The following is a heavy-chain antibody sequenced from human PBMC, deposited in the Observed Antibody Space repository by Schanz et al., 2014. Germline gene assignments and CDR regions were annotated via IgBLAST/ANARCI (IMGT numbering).Heavy chain of an antibody. Sequence: QVQLVQSGAEVKRPGASVKVSCKASEYSFTSYSMHWVRQAPGQSLEWMGWINTGGGDTKYSQNFQGRVTITRDTSASTAYMELSSLRSEDTAVYSCARGIGGYGANNYFDYWGQGTLVTVSS. CDR2: INTGGGDT. CDR1: EYSFTSYS. CDR3: ARGIGGYGANNYFDY. D-gene: IGHD5-12*01. V-gene: IGHV1-3*04. J-gene: IGHJ4*02.